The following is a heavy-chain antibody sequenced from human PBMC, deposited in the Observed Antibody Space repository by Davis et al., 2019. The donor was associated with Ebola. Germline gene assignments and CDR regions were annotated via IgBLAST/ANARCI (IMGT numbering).Heavy chain of an antibody. CDR2: IYSGGST. J-gene: IGHJ4*02. CDR3: AKPVLRFLEWPYYFDY. Sequence: GESLKISCAASGFTVSSNYMSWVRQAPGKGLEWVSVIYSGGSTYYADSVKGRFTISTHNSKNTLYLQMNSLRAEDTAVYYCAKPVLRFLEWPYYFDYWGQGTLVTVSS. V-gene: IGHV3-53*04. CDR1: GFTVSSNY. D-gene: IGHD3-3*01.